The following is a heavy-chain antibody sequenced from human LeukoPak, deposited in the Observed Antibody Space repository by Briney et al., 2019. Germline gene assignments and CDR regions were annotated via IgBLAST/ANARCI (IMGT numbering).Heavy chain of an antibody. J-gene: IGHJ4*02. Sequence: PGGSLRLSCAASGFTVSSNYMSWVRQAPGKGLEWVSVIYSGGSTYYADSVKGRFTISRHNSKNTLYLQMNSLRAEDTAVYYCASYDSSGYYHYFDYWGQGTLVTVSS. CDR2: IYSGGST. CDR3: ASYDSSGYYHYFDY. CDR1: GFTVSSNY. V-gene: IGHV3-53*04. D-gene: IGHD3-22*01.